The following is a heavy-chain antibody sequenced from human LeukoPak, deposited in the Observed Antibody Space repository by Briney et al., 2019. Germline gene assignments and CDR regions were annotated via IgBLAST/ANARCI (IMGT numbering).Heavy chain of an antibody. V-gene: IGHV3-7*01. CDR2: IKQDGSEK. Sequence: PGGSLRLSCAASGLTFSSYWMSWVRQAPGKGLEWVANIKQDGSEKYYVDSVKGRFTISRDNAKNSVYLQMNSLRAEDTAVYYCARSSAAPGDYWGQGTLVTVSS. J-gene: IGHJ4*02. CDR3: ARSSAAPGDY. D-gene: IGHD6-25*01. CDR1: GLTFSSYW.